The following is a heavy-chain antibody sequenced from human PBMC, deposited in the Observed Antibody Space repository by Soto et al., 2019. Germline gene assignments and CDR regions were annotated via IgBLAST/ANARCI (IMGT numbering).Heavy chain of an antibody. Sequence: QVQLQQWGAGLLKPSETLSLTCAVYGGSFSGYYWSWIRQPPGKGLEWIGEINHSGSTNYNPSLKSRVTIAVAASKNQFSLKLSSVTAADTAVYYCARRWFGESNWFDPWGQGTLVTVSS. CDR3: ARRWFGESNWFDP. CDR2: INHSGST. CDR1: GGSFSGYY. V-gene: IGHV4-34*01. J-gene: IGHJ5*02. D-gene: IGHD3-10*01.